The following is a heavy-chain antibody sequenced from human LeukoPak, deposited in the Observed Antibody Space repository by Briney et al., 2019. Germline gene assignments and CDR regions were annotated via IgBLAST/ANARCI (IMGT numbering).Heavy chain of an antibody. CDR3: ARGWNRIAVSRFDP. CDR1: GGSISSGGYY. V-gene: IGHV4-31*03. Sequence: SETLSLTCTVSGGSISSGGYYWSWIRQHPGKGLEWIGYIYYSGSTYYNPSLKSRVTISVDTSKNQFSLKLSSVTAADTAVYYCARGWNRIAVSRFDPWGQGTLVTVSS. CDR2: IYYSGST. J-gene: IGHJ5*02. D-gene: IGHD6-19*01.